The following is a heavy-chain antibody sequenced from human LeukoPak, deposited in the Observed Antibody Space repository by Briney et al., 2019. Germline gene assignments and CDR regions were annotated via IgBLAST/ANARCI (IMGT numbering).Heavy chain of an antibody. D-gene: IGHD3-22*01. V-gene: IGHV5-51*01. Sequence: GESLKISCKGSGYSFTSYWIGWVRQMPGKGLEWMGIIYPGDSDTRYSPSFQGQVTISADKSISTAYLQWSSLKASDTAMYYCARRRYYDSSGYYRGYYMDVWGKGTTVTISS. CDR3: ARRRYYDSSGYYRGYYMDV. CDR2: IYPGDSDT. CDR1: GYSFTSYW. J-gene: IGHJ6*03.